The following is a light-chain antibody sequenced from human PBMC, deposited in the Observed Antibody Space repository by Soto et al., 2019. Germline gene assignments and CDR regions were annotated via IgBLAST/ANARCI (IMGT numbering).Light chain of an antibody. Sequence: EIVMPQSPASLSVSPGESATLSCRASRSISKNLAWYQQKPGQSPRFLIYDASTRATGIPARFSGSGSGTDCTLTISSLQSEDSATYYCQQYDDWPGVTFGPGTKVEIK. CDR2: DAS. J-gene: IGKJ3*01. CDR3: QQYDDWPGVT. CDR1: RSISKN. V-gene: IGKV3-15*01.